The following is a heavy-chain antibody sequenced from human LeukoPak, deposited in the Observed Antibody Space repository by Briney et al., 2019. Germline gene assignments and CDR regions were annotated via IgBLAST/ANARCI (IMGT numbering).Heavy chain of an antibody. V-gene: IGHV5-51*01. CDR3: ARQPRYATGWFSDY. J-gene: IGHJ4*02. CDR1: GYRFTNYW. CDR2: IYPGDSDT. Sequence: GESLKISCKASGYRFTNYWIAWVRQMPGKGLEGMGMIYPGDSDTRYRPSFQGQVTISADKSINTAYLQWASLKASDTAMYHCARQPRYATGWFSDYWGQGTLVTVSS. D-gene: IGHD2-2*01.